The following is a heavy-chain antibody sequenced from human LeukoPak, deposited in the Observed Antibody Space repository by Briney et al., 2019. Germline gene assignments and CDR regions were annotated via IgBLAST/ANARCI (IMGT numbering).Heavy chain of an antibody. CDR2: INDDGSDT. D-gene: IGHD3-22*01. V-gene: IGHV3-74*01. Sequence: GGSLRLSCAVSGFTFKLYWMHWVRQAPGKGPVWVSRINDDGSDTTYADSVKGRFTISRDNSKNSQYLQMNSLRAEDTAVYYCARGDSSGYYLNYWGQGTLVTVSS. CDR3: ARGDSSGYYLNY. J-gene: IGHJ4*02. CDR1: GFTFKLYW.